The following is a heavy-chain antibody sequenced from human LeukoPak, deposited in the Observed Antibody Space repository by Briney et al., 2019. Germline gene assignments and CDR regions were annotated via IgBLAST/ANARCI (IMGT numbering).Heavy chain of an antibody. CDR2: IWYDGSNK. CDR1: GFTFSSYG. V-gene: IGHV3-33*01. D-gene: IGHD6-13*01. J-gene: IGHJ6*02. CDR3: ARVEQKPRAVCGMDV. Sequence: PGGSLRLSCAASGFTFSSYGMHWVRQAPGKGLEWVAVIWYDGSNKYYADSVKGRFTISRDNAKTSLYLQMNSLRDEDTAMYYCARVEQKPRAVCGMDVWGQGTTVTVSS.